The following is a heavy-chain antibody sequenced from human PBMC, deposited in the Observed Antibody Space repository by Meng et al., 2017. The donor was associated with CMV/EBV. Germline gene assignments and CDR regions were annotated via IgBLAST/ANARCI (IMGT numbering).Heavy chain of an antibody. CDR3: VRSSGWSLFDY. CDR2: VNSNNDAT. D-gene: IGHD6-19*01. V-gene: IGHV1-2*02. J-gene: IGHJ4*02. Sequence: QVQPVQSGAEMKQPGASLNVSCTTSGFTFSDYYIHWVRQAPGQGLEWMGWVNSNNDATNYARKFQGRVSMTRDTSISTAHMELSRLMSDDTAVYYCVRSSGWSLFDYWGQGTLVTVSS. CDR1: GFTFSDYY.